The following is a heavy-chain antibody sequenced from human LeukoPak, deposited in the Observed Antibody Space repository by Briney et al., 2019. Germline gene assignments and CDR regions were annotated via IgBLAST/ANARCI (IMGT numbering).Heavy chain of an antibody. D-gene: IGHD3-16*02. CDR1: VESVSSNNAA. CDR3: AREYLGGYLIY. Sequence: SQTLSLTCAIPVESVSSNNAAWTWIRQSPSRGLEWLGRTYYRSKWFNDYAVSVKSRITINPDTSKNQFCLQLNSVTPEDTAVYYCAREYLGGYLIYWGQGTLVTVSS. V-gene: IGHV6-1*01. CDR2: TYYRSKWFN. J-gene: IGHJ4*02.